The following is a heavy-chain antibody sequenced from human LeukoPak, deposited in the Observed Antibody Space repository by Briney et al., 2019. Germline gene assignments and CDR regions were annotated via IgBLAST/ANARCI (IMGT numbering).Heavy chain of an antibody. Sequence: GGSLRLSCAASGFTFSGSLIHWVHQASGKGLEWVGLVRSKANSYATSYSASVKGRFTISRDDSKNTAYLQMNSLKTEDTAIYYCTSRGNYDSSYYMDVWGKGTTVTVSS. D-gene: IGHD3-22*01. V-gene: IGHV3-73*01. CDR2: VRSKANSYAT. J-gene: IGHJ6*03. CDR3: TSRGNYDSSYYMDV. CDR1: GFTFSGSL.